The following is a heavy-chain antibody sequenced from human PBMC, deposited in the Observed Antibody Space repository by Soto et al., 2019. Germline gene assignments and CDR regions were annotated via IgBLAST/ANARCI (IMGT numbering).Heavy chain of an antibody. CDR1: GYTFTRSG. D-gene: IGHD3-22*01. CDR3: AREGYYDSSGYATPFDY. J-gene: IGHJ4*02. V-gene: IGHV1-18*01. Sequence: ASVKVSCKASGYTFTRSGISWVRQAPGQGLEWMGWISAYNGNTNYAQKLQGRVTMTTDTSTSTAYMELRSLRSDDTAVYYCAREGYYDSSGYATPFDYWGQGTLVTVSS. CDR2: ISAYNGNT.